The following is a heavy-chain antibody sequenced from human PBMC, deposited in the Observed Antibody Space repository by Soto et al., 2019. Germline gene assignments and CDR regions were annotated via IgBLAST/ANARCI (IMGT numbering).Heavy chain of an antibody. J-gene: IGHJ4*02. CDR3: ARGGYLDFDY. D-gene: IGHD5-18*01. V-gene: IGHV1-69*13. CDR1: GGPFSSYD. CDR2: IIPIIGTA. Sequence: ASVKVSCKASGGPFSSYDISWVRQAPGQEIEWMGGIIPIIGTAIYALKFQGRVTITADESTSTAYMELGSLSSAFTAVYYCARGGYLDFDYWGQAPLVTVS.